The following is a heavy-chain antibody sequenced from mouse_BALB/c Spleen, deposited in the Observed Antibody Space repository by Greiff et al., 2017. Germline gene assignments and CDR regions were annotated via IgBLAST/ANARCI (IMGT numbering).Heavy chain of an antibody. J-gene: IGHJ2*01. CDR2: ISCYNGAT. CDR3: TSSRGWLLNY. CDR1: GYSFTGYY. D-gene: IGHD2-3*01. Sequence: LVKTGASVKISCKASGYSFTGYYMHWVKQSHGKSLEWIGYISCYNGATSYNQKFKGKATFTVDKSSSTAYMQLSSPTSEDSAVYYCTSSRGWLLNYWGQGTTLTVSS. V-gene: IGHV1S34*01.